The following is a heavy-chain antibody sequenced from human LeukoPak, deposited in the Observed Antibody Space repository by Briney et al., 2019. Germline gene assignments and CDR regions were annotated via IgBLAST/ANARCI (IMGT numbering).Heavy chain of an antibody. CDR3: ARDRSSSVVAAAGTSGY. CDR1: GFTFSDYY. CDR2: ISSSGSTI. J-gene: IGHJ4*02. Sequence: GGSLRLSCAASGFTFSDYYMSWIRQAPGKGLEWVSYISSSGSTIYYADSVKGRFTISRDNAKNSLYPQMNSLRAEDTAVYYCARDRSSSVVAAAGTSGYWGQGTLVTVSS. D-gene: IGHD6-13*01. V-gene: IGHV3-11*01.